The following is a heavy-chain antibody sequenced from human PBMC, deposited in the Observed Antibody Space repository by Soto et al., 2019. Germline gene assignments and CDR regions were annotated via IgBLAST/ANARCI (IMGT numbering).Heavy chain of an antibody. D-gene: IGHD3-10*01. J-gene: IGHJ4*02. CDR1: GFSFNAYY. CDR3: SRENWFQDY. V-gene: IGHV3-7*03. Sequence: EVQLVESGGGLVQPGGSLRLSCEASGFSFNAYYMTWVRQAPGRGLEWVASIKSDGSEQYYVDSVKGRFTISRDNAKNSLYLHMNSLRAGDTALYYCSRENWFQDYWGQGTLVIVSS. CDR2: IKSDGSEQ.